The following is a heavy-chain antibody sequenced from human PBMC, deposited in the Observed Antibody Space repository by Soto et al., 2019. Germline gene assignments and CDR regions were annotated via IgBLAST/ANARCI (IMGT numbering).Heavy chain of an antibody. J-gene: IGHJ4*02. D-gene: IGHD1-7*01. V-gene: IGHV3-7*05. CDR1: GFTFSGHW. Sequence: EVQLVESGGGLVQPGGSLRLSCAASGFTFSGHWMTWVRQAPGKGLEGVANIKQDGTEKYYVGSVRGRFTISRDNAKNAVYLQMDSLRAEDSAVYYCARDPGVTGTTGDFDYWGQGTLVIVSS. CDR2: IKQDGTEK. CDR3: ARDPGVTGTTGDFDY.